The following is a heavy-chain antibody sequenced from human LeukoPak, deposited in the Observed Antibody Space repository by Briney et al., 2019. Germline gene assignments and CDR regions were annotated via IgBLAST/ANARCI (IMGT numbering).Heavy chain of an antibody. CDR2: ISWNSGSI. CDR1: GFTFDDYA. CDR3: ARGVSHSS. Sequence: GGSLRLSCAASGFTFDDYAIHWVRQAPGKGLEWVSGISWNSGSIGYADSVKGRFIISRDNAKNSLYLQMNSLRAEDTAVYFCARGVSHSSWGQGTLVTVSS. V-gene: IGHV3-9*01. D-gene: IGHD5-18*01. J-gene: IGHJ5*02.